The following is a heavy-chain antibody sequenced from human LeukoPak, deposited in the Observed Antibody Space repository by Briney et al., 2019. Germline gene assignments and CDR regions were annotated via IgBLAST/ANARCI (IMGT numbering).Heavy chain of an antibody. D-gene: IGHD2/OR15-2a*01. CDR2: ISSSSSYI. CDR3: ARGAFLEYFQH. V-gene: IGHV3-21*01. CDR1: GFTFSSYS. Sequence: GGSLRLSCAASGFTFSSYSMNWVRQAPGKGLEWVSSISSSSSYIYYADLVKGRFTISRDNAKNSLYLQMNSLRAEDTAVYYCARGAFLEYFQHWGQGTLVTVSS. J-gene: IGHJ1*01.